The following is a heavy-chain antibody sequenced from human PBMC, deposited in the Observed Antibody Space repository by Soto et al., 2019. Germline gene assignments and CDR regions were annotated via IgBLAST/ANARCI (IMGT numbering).Heavy chain of an antibody. Sequence: SETLSLTCAVYGGSFSGYYWSWIRQPPGKGLEWIGEINHSGSTNYNPSLKSRATISVDTSKNQFSLKLSSVTAADTAVYYCARGLGGGSGSYYLGWFDPWGQGTLVTVSS. J-gene: IGHJ5*02. CDR1: GGSFSGYY. D-gene: IGHD3-10*01. CDR3: ARGLGGGSGSYYLGWFDP. V-gene: IGHV4-34*01. CDR2: INHSGST.